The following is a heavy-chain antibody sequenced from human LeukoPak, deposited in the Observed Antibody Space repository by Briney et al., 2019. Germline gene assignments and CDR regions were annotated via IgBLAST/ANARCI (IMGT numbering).Heavy chain of an antibody. Sequence: SETLSLTCAVYGESFSGHYWTWFRQPQGKGLEWIGESTHSGSTNYNPSLKSRVTIPVDTSKNQFSLKLTSVTAADTAVYYCARGRTGAAALDFWGPGTLVTV. CDR2: STHSGST. CDR1: GESFSGHY. V-gene: IGHV4-34*01. CDR3: ARGRTGAAALDF. J-gene: IGHJ4*02. D-gene: IGHD2-2*01.